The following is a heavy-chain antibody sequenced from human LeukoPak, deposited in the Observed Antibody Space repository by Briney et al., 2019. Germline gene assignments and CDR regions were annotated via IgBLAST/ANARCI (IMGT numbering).Heavy chain of an antibody. CDR3: ATVNSAHYYYYYGMDV. V-gene: IGHV1-8*01. CDR2: MNPNSGNT. D-gene: IGHD4-17*01. J-gene: IGHJ6*02. Sequence: ASVKVSCKASGYTFTSYDINWVRQATGQGLEWMGWMNPNSGNTGYAQKFQGRVTMTRSTSISTAYMELSSLRSEDTAVYYCATVNSAHYYYYYGMDVWGQGTTVTVSS. CDR1: GYTFTSYD.